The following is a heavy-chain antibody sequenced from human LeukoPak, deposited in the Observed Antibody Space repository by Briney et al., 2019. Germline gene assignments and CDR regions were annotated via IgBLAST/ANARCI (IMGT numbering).Heavy chain of an antibody. CDR3: ASSQITVVRGVIMLGAFDM. CDR1: GGSISTYF. Sequence: SETLSLTCTVSGGSISTYFWSWIRQPPGKGLEWIGYISYSASSTYNPSLKRRVTISLDPSKHKFSLRLRSVTAADTAVYYCASSQITVVRGVIMLGAFDMWGQGTMVTVSS. D-gene: IGHD3-10*01. CDR2: ISYSASS. V-gene: IGHV4-59*01. J-gene: IGHJ3*02.